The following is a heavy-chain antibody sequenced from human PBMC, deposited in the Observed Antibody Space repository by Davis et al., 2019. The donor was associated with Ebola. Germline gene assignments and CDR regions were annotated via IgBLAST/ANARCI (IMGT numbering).Heavy chain of an antibody. V-gene: IGHV1-18*01. CDR2: ISAYNGNT. J-gene: IGHJ6*02. CDR1: GYTFTSYG. D-gene: IGHD2-2*01. Sequence: ASVKVPCKASGYTFTSYGISWVRQAPGQGLEWMGWISAYNGNTNYAQKLQGRVTMTTDTSTSTAYMELRSLRSDDTAVYYCARDFKVVVPAAYYGMDVWGQGTTVTVSS. CDR3: ARDFKVVVPAAYYGMDV.